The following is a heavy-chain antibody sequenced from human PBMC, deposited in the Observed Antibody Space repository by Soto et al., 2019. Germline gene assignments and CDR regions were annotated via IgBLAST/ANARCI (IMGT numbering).Heavy chain of an antibody. J-gene: IGHJ4*02. CDR1: GFIFSEST. Sequence: GGSLRLSCSASGFIFSESTIYWVRQVPGKGLEAISAVSTSGRSTYYADSVKDRFTISRDNSKNTLFLQMGSLRPEDTAIYYCVKQAHGLDGVAFDYWGQGSLVTVSS. CDR3: VKQAHGLDGVAFDY. V-gene: IGHV3-64D*06. CDR2: VSTSGRST. D-gene: IGHD2-15*01.